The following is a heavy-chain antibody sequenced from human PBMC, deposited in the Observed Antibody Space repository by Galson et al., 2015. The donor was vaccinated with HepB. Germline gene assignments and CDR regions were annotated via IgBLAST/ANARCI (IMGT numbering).Heavy chain of an antibody. J-gene: IGHJ6*03. CDR1: GYTFTDYV. CDR3: ARSPLRFLDWLPYYDYYYMDV. D-gene: IGHD3-3*01. Sequence: VKVSCKASGYTFTDYVANWVRPAPGQGLEWMGWTNTNTGKPTYAPGFVGRFVFSLDTSVTTAYLQTSSLETDDTAVYYCARSPLRFLDWLPYYDYYYMDVWGEGTTVTVSS. CDR2: TNTNTGKP. V-gene: IGHV7-4-1*02.